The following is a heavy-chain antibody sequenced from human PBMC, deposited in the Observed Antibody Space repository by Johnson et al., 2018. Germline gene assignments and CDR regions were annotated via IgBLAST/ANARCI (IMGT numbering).Heavy chain of an antibody. CDR1: GFTFSDHY. D-gene: IGHD4-23*01. V-gene: IGHV3-72*01. Sequence: EVQLVESGGGLVQPGGSLRLSCAASGFTFSDHYMDWVRQAPGKGLEWVGRSITKANSYTTEYAASVKGRFTNPRDDSKNSLYRPMNTLKSEDTAVYFCTRGSVVTPPYFQHWGQGTLVTVSS. CDR3: TRGSVVTPPYFQH. J-gene: IGHJ1*01. CDR2: SITKANSYTT.